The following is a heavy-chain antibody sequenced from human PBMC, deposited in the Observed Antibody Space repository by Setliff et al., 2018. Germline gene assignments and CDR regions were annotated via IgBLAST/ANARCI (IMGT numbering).Heavy chain of an antibody. J-gene: IGHJ4*02. Sequence: ASVKVSCKASGGTFTSYDINWVRQATGQGLEWMGRIIPIFGTANYAQKFQGRVTITADKSTSTAYMELSSLRSEDTAVYYCAADYYDSSGYGYWGQGTLVTVSS. D-gene: IGHD3-22*01. CDR3: AADYYDSSGYGY. CDR1: GGTFTSYD. V-gene: IGHV1-69*06. CDR2: IIPIFGTA.